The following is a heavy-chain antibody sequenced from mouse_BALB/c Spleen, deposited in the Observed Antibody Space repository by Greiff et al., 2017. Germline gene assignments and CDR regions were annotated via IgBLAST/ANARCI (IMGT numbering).Heavy chain of an antibody. V-gene: IGHV1-15*01. Sequence: VQLQQSGAELVRPGASVTLSCKASGYTFTDYEMHWVKQTPVHGLEWIGAIDPETGGTAYNQKVKGKATLTADKSSSTAYMELRSLTSEDSAVYYCTRRGYFLYWGQGTLVTVSA. CDR1: GYTFTDYE. D-gene: IGHD2-14*01. J-gene: IGHJ3*01. CDR2: IDPETGGT. CDR3: TRRGYFLY.